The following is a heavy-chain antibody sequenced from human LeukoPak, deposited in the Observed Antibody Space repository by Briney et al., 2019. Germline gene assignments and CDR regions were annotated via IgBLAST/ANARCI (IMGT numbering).Heavy chain of an antibody. Sequence: RTGGSLRLSCAASGFTFSNYAMRWVRQAPGKGLEWVSGISGSGGSTYYADSVKGRFTISRDNSKNTLYLQMNSLRAEDTAVYYCARRSGIAVAGAFDYWGQGTLVTVSS. J-gene: IGHJ4*02. CDR3: ARRSGIAVAGAFDY. D-gene: IGHD6-19*01. CDR2: ISGSGGST. V-gene: IGHV3-23*01. CDR1: GFTFSNYA.